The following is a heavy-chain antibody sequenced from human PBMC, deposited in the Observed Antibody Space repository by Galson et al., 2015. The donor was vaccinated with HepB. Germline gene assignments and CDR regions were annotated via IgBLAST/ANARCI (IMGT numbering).Heavy chain of an antibody. CDR2: MNPYSGNT. J-gene: IGHJ5*02. CDR3: ARDARYRPILFDP. D-gene: IGHD3-3*01. V-gene: IGHV1-8*01. CDR1: GYTFSNYD. Sequence: SVKVSCKASGYTFSNYDIAWVRQATGQGLEWMGWMNPYSGNTGYAQVFRGRFTISRDDAKNSLFLQMNTLRAEDTAVYYCARDARYRPILFDPWGQGTLVTVSS.